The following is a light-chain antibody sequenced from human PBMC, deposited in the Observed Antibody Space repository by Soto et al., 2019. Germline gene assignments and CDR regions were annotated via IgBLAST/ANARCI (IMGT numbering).Light chain of an antibody. CDR3: QQYDSSPLT. J-gene: IGKJ4*01. CDR2: DAS. CDR1: QSVDSNY. V-gene: IGKV3-20*01. Sequence: EIVLTQSPDTLSLSPGERATLSCRASQSVDSNYLAWYQQKPGQAPRVLIYDASIRATGIPDRFSGSGSGTDFTLTINRLEPEDSAVYYCQQYDSSPLTFGGGTKVQIK.